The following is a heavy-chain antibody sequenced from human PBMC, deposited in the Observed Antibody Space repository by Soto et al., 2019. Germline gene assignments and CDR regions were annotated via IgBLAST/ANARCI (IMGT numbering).Heavy chain of an antibody. Sequence: QVQLVESGGGVVQPGRSLRLSCAASGLIFSGYGMHWVRQAPGKGLEWVAVIRYDGSNEEYEDSVKGRFTISRDNSKNTLYLEMNSLKAEDTAVYYCARDWIGGTTLRGDQDYWGQGTLVTVSS. CDR3: ARDWIGGTTLRGDQDY. D-gene: IGHD1-7*01. CDR1: GLIFSGYG. CDR2: IRYDGSNE. J-gene: IGHJ4*02. V-gene: IGHV3-33*01.